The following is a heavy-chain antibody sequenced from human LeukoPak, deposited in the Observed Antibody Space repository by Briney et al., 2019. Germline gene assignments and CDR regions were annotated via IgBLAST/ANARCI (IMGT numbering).Heavy chain of an antibody. CDR3: ARGLGGY. J-gene: IGHJ4*02. Sequence: SETLSLTCVVYGGSFSGYYWSWIPQPPGKGLEWIGEINHSGSTNYNPSLKSRVTISLDTSKNQFSLKLSSVTAADTAVYYCARGLGGYWGQGTLVTVSS. V-gene: IGHV4-34*01. CDR2: INHSGST. CDR1: GGSFSGYY.